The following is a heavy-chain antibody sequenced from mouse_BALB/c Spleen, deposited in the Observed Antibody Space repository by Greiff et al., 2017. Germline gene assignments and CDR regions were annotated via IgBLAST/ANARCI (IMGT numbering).Heavy chain of an antibody. CDR3: ATLYGSPWLDD. V-gene: IGHV1-69*02. CDR1: GYTFTSYW. CDR2: IDPSDSYT. Sequence: QVQLQQPGAELVKPGASVKLSCKASGYTFTSYWMHWVKQRPGQGLEWIGEIDPSDSYTNSNQKFKGKATLTVDKSSSTAYMQLSSLTSEDSAVYYCATLYGSPWLDDWGQGTTLTVSS. J-gene: IGHJ2*01. D-gene: IGHD1-1*01.